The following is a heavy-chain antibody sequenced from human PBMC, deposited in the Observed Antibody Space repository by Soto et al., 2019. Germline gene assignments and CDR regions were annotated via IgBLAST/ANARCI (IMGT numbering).Heavy chain of an antibody. CDR3: ARQRDGRDGDY. D-gene: IGHD3-10*01. Sequence: PGGAQRLFCAASGFTFSDNSMKWVRQAPGKGLEGASSISSTNIYILYADSVKGRFTISRDNAKNSLFLQMNSLRVEDTAVYYCARQRDGRDGDYWGHVSLVTVSS. CDR2: ISSTNIYI. J-gene: IGHJ1*01. V-gene: IGHV3-21*01. CDR1: GFTFSDNS.